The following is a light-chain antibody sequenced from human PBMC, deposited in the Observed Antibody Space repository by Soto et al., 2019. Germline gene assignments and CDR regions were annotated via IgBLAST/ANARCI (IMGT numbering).Light chain of an antibody. CDR2: WAS. CDR1: QTILGSSNNENY. J-gene: IGKJ4*01. V-gene: IGKV4-1*01. Sequence: DIVMTQTPDSLAVSLGERATINCKSSQTILGSSNNENYLAWYQLKPGQPPKLLISWASARESGVSDRFSGSGSGTDFAITISCMQPEDVAVYSCQQYYTSATFGGGTKVEIK. CDR3: QQYYTSAT.